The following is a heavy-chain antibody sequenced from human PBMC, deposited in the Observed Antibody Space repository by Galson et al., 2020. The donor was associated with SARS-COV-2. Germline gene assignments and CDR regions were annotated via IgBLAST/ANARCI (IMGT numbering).Heavy chain of an antibody. Sequence: GESLKISCTASGFILSNAWMNWVRQAPGKGLECVGRIISKRDGGATVYAAPVEGRFTISRDDSKNTLYLQMDSLNIEDTAVYYCAIERRSDWDSPPGNWGQGTLVTVSS. J-gene: IGHJ4*02. CDR2: IISKRDGGAT. V-gene: IGHV3-15*05. D-gene: IGHD2-21*02. CDR1: GFILSNAW. CDR3: AIERRSDWDSPPGN.